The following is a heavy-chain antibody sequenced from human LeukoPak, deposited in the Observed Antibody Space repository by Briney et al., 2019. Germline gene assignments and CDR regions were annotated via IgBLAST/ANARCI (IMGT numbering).Heavy chain of an antibody. Sequence: GGSLRLSCAASGFTFDNYAMHCVRQAPGKGLEWVSLISADGASTYYADSVKGRFTISRDNSKNSLHLQMNSLRTGETAFYYCAKDTHYYDSSGYGYFDYWGRGTLVTVSS. D-gene: IGHD3-22*01. CDR3: AKDTHYYDSSGYGYFDY. CDR2: ISADGAST. V-gene: IGHV3-43*02. CDR1: GFTFDNYA. J-gene: IGHJ4*02.